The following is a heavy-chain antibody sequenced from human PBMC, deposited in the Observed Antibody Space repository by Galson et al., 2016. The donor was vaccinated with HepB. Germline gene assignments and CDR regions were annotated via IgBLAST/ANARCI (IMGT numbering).Heavy chain of an antibody. CDR2: TYYRSQWYN. CDR1: GDSVSSNSAT. D-gene: IGHD3-10*01. Sequence: CAISGDSVSSNSATWIWIRQSPSRGLEWLGRTYYRSQWYNDYAVSVKSRITINPDTSKNQFSLQLNSVTPDDTAVYYCARAGHYGEGYFDAGGQGTLVTVSS. CDR3: ARAGHYGEGYFDA. J-gene: IGHJ4*02. V-gene: IGHV6-1*01.